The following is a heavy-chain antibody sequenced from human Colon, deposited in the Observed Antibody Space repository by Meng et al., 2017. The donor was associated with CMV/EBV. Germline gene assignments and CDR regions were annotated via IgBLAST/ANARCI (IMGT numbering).Heavy chain of an antibody. CDR1: GFTFSSYS. D-gene: IGHD2-15*01. Sequence: GESLKISCEDSGFTFSSYSMNWVRQAPGKGLEWVSYISSSSSTIYYADSVKGRFTISRDNAKNSLYLQMNSLRAYDTAVYYCATGAYCSGGSCSGRYGMDVWGQGTTVTVSS. CDR2: ISSSSSTI. CDR3: ATGAYCSGGSCSGRYGMDV. V-gene: IGHV3-48*04. J-gene: IGHJ6*02.